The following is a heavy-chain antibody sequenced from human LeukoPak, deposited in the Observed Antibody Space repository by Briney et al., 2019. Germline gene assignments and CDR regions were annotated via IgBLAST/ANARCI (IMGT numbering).Heavy chain of an antibody. CDR3: ARDHNVADV. D-gene: IGHD2-8*01. CDR2: LNQDGSIQ. CDR1: GFTYSHYW. J-gene: IGHJ3*01. V-gene: IGHV3-7*01. Sequence: GGSLRLSCVASGFTYSHYWMTWYRQAPGKGLEWVANLNQDGSIQAYGDSVRGRFTISRDNAKNSVYIQMNSLRVEDTAMYFCARDHNVADVWGRGTKVTVSS.